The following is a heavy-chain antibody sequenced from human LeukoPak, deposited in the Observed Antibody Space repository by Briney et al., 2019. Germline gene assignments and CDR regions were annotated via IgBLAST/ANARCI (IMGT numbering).Heavy chain of an antibody. CDR1: GFTFSRCA. D-gene: IGHD4-17*01. Sequence: GGSLRLSCAASGFTFSRCAMSWVPQAPRKRQEWVSAITGSVVSTYYADSVKGRFTISRDNSKSTLYLQMNSLRAEDTAVYYCAKHDYGDFLDYWGQGILVTVSS. V-gene: IGHV3-23*01. J-gene: IGHJ4*02. CDR3: AKHDYGDFLDY. CDR2: ITGSVVST.